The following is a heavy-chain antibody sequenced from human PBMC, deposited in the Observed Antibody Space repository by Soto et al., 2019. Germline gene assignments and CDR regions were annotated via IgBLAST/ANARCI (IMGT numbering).Heavy chain of an antibody. CDR3: ARDGRGYSYGYGDDAFDI. J-gene: IGHJ3*02. CDR1: GGSISSGGYY. CDR2: IYYTGST. V-gene: IGHV4-31*03. D-gene: IGHD5-18*01. Sequence: QVQLQESGPGLVKPSQTLSLTCTVSGGSISSGGYYWSWIRQHPGKGLEWIGYIYYTGSTYYNPSLNSRVTISVDTSKNQFSLELSSVTAADTAVYYCARDGRGYSYGYGDDAFDIWGQGTMVTVSS.